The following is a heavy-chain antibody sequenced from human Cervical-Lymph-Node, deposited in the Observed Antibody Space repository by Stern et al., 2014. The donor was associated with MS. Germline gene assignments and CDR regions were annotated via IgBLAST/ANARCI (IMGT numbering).Heavy chain of an antibody. CDR3: ARKSLTATGNDY. D-gene: IGHD3-9*01. J-gene: IGHJ4*02. Sequence: VHLVESGGGVVQPGKSLRLSCAGSGFTFRNYAMHWVRQAPGKGLEWVSVISYDGANKYYADSVKGRFIISRDNSKNTVYLQMNSLRTEDTAIYYCARKSLTATGNDYWGQGTLVTVSS. CDR2: ISYDGANK. V-gene: IGHV3-30*03. CDR1: GFTFRNYA.